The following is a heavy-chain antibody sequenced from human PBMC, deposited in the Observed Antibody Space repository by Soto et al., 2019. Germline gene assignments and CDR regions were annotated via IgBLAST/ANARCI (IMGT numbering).Heavy chain of an antibody. CDR1: GLVVPSNF. D-gene: IGHD2-15*01. CDR2: IDPGTGRT. V-gene: IGHV1-46*01. CDR3: ARGGGRDGYYFDY. Sequence: GPPVDVTWDAFGLVVPSNFSRCVRQAPGQGLEWLGVIDPGTGRTSYPQKVQGRVTVTRDTSTNTVYMELTAADTAVYYCARGGGRDGYYFDYWGQGTLVTVAS. J-gene: IGHJ4*02.